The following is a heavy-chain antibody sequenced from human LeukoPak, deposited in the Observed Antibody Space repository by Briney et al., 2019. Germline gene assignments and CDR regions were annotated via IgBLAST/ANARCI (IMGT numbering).Heavy chain of an antibody. CDR2: ISYSGST. Sequence: SETLSLTCTVSGGSISTFFWSWIRQPPGKGLEWIGFISYSGSTNYNPSLKSRVTISVDTSKTQISLRLSSVTAADTAVYFCARDAESYASGSYTPFDYWGQGTLVTVSS. CDR1: GGSISTFF. J-gene: IGHJ4*02. D-gene: IGHD3-10*01. CDR3: ARDAESYASGSYTPFDY. V-gene: IGHV4-59*12.